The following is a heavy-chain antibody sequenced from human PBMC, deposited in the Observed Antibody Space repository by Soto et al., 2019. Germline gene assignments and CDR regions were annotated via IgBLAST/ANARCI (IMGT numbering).Heavy chain of an antibody. D-gene: IGHD2-2*01. CDR2: INPSGGST. J-gene: IGHJ6*02. V-gene: IGHV1-46*01. Sequence: ASVKVSCKASGYTFTSYYMHWVRQAPGQGLEWMGIINPSGGSTSYAQKFQGRVTMTRDTSTSTVYMELSSLRSEDTAVYYCASSLGSQVVPAAAYYYYYGMDVWGQGTTVPVSS. CDR3: ASSLGSQVVPAAAYYYYYGMDV. CDR1: GYTFTSYY.